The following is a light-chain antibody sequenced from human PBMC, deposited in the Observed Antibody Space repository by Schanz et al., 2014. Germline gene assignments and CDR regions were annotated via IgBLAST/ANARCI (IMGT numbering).Light chain of an antibody. V-gene: IGLV2-11*01. CDR1: SSDVGTNNY. Sequence: QSALTQPRSVSGSPGQSVTISCTGTSSDVGTNNYVSWYQQHPGKAPKLMIYDVTKRPSGVPDRFSGSKSGNTASLTVSGLQAEDEADYYCSSNGGVNIYVFGTGTKLTVL. J-gene: IGLJ1*01. CDR3: SSNGGVNIYV. CDR2: DVT.